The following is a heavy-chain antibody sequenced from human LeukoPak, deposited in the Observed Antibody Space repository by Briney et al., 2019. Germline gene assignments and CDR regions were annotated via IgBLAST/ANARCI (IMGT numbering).Heavy chain of an antibody. CDR2: INPNSGGT. CDR3: ARGRTSYYYDSRLDP. V-gene: IGHV1-2*02. Sequence: ASVKVSCKASGYTFTGYYMHWVRQAPGQGLEWMGWINPNSGGTNYAQKFQGRVTMTRDTSISTAYMELSRLRSDDTAVYYCARGRTSYYYDSRLDPWGQGTLVTASS. J-gene: IGHJ5*02. CDR1: GYTFTGYY. D-gene: IGHD3-22*01.